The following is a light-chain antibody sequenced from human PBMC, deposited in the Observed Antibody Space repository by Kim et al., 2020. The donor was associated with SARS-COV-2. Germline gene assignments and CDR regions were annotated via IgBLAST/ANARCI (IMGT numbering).Light chain of an antibody. CDR2: EGN. J-gene: IGLJ2*01. CDR3: SSYAGSNSFVV. Sequence: QSALTQPPSASGSPGQSVTISCTGTSSDIGAYNYVSWYQQYPGKAPKLIMCEGNQRTLGVPDRFSGSKSGLTASLTVSGLQVEDEADYYCSSYAGSNSFVVFGGGTELTVL. V-gene: IGLV2-8*01. CDR1: SSDIGAYNY.